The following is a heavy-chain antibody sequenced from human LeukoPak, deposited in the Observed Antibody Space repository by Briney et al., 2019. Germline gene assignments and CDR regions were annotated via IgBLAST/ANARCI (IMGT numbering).Heavy chain of an antibody. CDR1: GFTFSGYP. V-gene: IGHV3-30-3*01. CDR2: ISYDGSNK. Sequence: PGKSLRLSCAASGFTFSGYPIHWVRQAPGKGLEWVAVISYDGSNKYYADSVKGRFTISRDNSKNTLYLQMNSLRAEDTAVYYCARGTEWLGEYYYGMDVWGQGTTVTVSS. CDR3: ARGTEWLGEYYYGMDV. J-gene: IGHJ6*02. D-gene: IGHD5-12*01.